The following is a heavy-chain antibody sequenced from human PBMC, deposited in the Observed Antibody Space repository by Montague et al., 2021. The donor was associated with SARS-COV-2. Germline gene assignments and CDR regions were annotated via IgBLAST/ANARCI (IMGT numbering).Heavy chain of an antibody. CDR1: GGSISSGSYY. V-gene: IGHV4-61*02. Sequence: TLSLTCTVSGGSISSGSYYWSWIRQPAGKGLEWIGRIYTSGSTNYNPSPKSRVTISVDTSKNQFSLRLSSVTAADTAVYYCARASAGYDSSGYYADRSAFDIWGQGTMVTVSS. D-gene: IGHD3-22*01. CDR3: ARASAGYDSSGYYADRSAFDI. CDR2: IYTSGST. J-gene: IGHJ3*02.